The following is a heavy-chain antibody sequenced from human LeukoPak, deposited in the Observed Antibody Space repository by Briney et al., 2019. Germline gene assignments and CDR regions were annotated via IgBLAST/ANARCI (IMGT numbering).Heavy chain of an antibody. J-gene: IGHJ5*02. D-gene: IGHD2-15*01. CDR3: ARGVVAATLQHLDWFDP. CDR1: GGSISSSNW. V-gene: IGHV4-4*02. Sequence: PSETLSLTCAVSGGSISSSNWWSWVRQPPGKGLEWIGEIYHSGSTNYNPSLKSRVTISVDKSKNQFSLKLSSVTAADTAVYYCARGVVAATLQHLDWFDPWGQGTLVTVSS. CDR2: IYHSGST.